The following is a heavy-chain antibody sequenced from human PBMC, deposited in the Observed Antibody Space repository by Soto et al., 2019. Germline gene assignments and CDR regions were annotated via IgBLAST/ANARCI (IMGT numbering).Heavy chain of an antibody. CDR1: RFTFSNAW. Sequence: TGGSLRLSCAASRFTFSNAWMNWVRQAPGKGLEWVGRIKSKTDGGTTDYAAPVKGRFTISRDDSKNTLYLQMNSLKTEDTAVYYCTTDDRSSWYPTYYYYGMDVWGQGTTVTVSS. CDR2: IKSKTDGGTT. V-gene: IGHV3-15*07. D-gene: IGHD6-13*01. CDR3: TTDDRSSWYPTYYYYGMDV. J-gene: IGHJ6*02.